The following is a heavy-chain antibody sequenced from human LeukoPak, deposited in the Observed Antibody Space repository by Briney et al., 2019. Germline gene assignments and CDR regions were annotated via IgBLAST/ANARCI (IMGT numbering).Heavy chain of an antibody. D-gene: IGHD2-21*02. V-gene: IGHV1-69*04. J-gene: IGHJ4*02. CDR2: IIPIFGIA. CDR1: GGTFSSYA. CDR3: ARDAYCGGDCYSPFDY. Sequence: SVKVSCKASGGTFSSYAISWVRQAPGQGLEWMGRIIPIFGIANYAQKFQGRVTITADKSMSTAYMELSSLRSEDTAVYYCARDAYCGGDCYSPFDYWGQGTLVTVSS.